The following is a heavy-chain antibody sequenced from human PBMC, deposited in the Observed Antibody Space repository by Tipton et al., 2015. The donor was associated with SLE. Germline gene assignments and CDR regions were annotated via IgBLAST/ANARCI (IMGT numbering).Heavy chain of an antibody. CDR2: INHSGST. Sequence: TLSLTCAVYGGSFSGYYWSWIRQPPGEGLERIGEINHSGSTNYNPSLKSRVTISVDTSKNQFSLKLSSVTAADTAVYYCATLKFFGELGIGRDYWGQGTLVTVSS. CDR3: ATLKFFGELGIGRDY. J-gene: IGHJ4*02. CDR1: GGSFSGYY. V-gene: IGHV4-34*01. D-gene: IGHD3-3*01.